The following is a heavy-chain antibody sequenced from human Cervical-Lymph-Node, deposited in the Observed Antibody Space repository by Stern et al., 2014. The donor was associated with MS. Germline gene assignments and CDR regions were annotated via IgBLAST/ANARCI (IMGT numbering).Heavy chain of an antibody. D-gene: IGHD1-1*01. CDR1: GGRFTSYA. J-gene: IGHJ5*02. CDR3: VERDAWFDP. Sequence: QVQLVQSGAEVKKPGSSVNVSCTASGGRFTSYAISWVRQGPGQGLEWLGGAIPTIGSTNYAQKFQGRLTITADKSSNIAYMELRSLTTEDTAICYCVERDAWFDPWGPGTLVTVSS. V-gene: IGHV1-69*06. CDR2: AIPTIGST.